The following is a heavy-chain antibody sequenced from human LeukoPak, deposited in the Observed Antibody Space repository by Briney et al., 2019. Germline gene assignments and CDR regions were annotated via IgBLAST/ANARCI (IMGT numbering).Heavy chain of an antibody. J-gene: IGHJ6*02. Sequence: GGSLRLSCAASGFTFSSYGMHWVRQAPGKGLEWVSAISGSGGGTFYTDSVKGRFTISRDNSKNTLYLQMNSLRAEDTAIYYCAKEDLSDGMDVWGQGTTVTVS. CDR3: AKEDLSDGMDV. V-gene: IGHV3-23*01. CDR2: ISGSGGGT. CDR1: GFTFSSYG.